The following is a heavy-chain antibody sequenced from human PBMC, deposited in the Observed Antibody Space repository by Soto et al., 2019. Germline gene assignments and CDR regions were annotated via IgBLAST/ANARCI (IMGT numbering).Heavy chain of an antibody. J-gene: IGHJ3*02. V-gene: IGHV3-23*01. CDR1: GFTFNNYA. CDR2: ISASGGST. Sequence: EVQLLESGGGLVQPGGSLRLSCAASGFTFNNYAMNWVRQAPGKGLEWVSSISASGGSTYYADSVRGRFTISRDNSKNTMYLQTNSLRAEDTAVYYCVKARTRSYADALDIWGQGTLVTVSS. CDR3: VKARTRSYADALDI. D-gene: IGHD2-8*01.